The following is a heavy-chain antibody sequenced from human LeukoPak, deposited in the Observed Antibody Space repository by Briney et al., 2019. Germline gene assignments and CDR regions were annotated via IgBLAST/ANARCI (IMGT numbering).Heavy chain of an antibody. D-gene: IGHD1-26*01. V-gene: IGHV3-48*04. CDR1: GFTFSSYS. Sequence: GGSLRLSCAASGFTFSSYSMNWVRQAPGKGLEWVSYISSSGSTIYYADSVKGRFTISRDNAKNSLYLQMNSLRAEDTAVYYCARDRSLEWELPDHDAFDIWGQGTMVTVSS. J-gene: IGHJ3*02. CDR2: ISSSGSTI. CDR3: ARDRSLEWELPDHDAFDI.